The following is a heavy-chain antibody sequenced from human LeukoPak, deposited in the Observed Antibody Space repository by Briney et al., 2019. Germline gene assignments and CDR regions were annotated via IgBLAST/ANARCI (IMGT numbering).Heavy chain of an antibody. J-gene: IGHJ3*02. V-gene: IGHV4-38-2*02. CDR3: ARTYYYDSSDYYWDAFDI. CDR2: IYHSGST. D-gene: IGHD3-22*01. CDR1: GGSISSYY. Sequence: TTSETLSLTCTVSGGSISSYYWGWIRQPPGKGLEWIGSIYHSGSTYYNPSLKSRVTISIDTSKNQFSLKLSSVTAADTAVYYCARTYYYDSSDYYWDAFDIWGQGTMVTVSS.